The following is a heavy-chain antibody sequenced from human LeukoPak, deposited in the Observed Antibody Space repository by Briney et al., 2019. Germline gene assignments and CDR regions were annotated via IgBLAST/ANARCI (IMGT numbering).Heavy chain of an antibody. Sequence: SETLSLTCDVYGGSFSGYYWSWIRQPPEKGLEWIGEINHSGSTNYNPSLKSRVTMSVDTSKNQFSLKLSSVTAADTAVYYCARVPYCSSTSCYDVWFDPWGQGTLVTVSS. J-gene: IGHJ5*02. CDR3: ARVPYCSSTSCYDVWFDP. CDR2: INHSGST. D-gene: IGHD2-2*01. V-gene: IGHV4-34*01. CDR1: GGSFSGYY.